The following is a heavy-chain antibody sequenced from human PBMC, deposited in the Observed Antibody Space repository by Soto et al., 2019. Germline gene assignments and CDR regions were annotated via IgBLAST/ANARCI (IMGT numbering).Heavy chain of an antibody. V-gene: IGHV4-30-4*01. J-gene: IGHJ5*02. CDR3: ARAPGDYGRWFDP. D-gene: IGHD4-17*01. CDR1: GGSISSGDYY. CDR2: IYYSGST. Sequence: LSLTCTVSGGSISSGDYYLSWIRQPPEKGLEWIGYIYYSGSTYYNPSLKSRVTISVDTSKNQFSLKLSSVTAADTAVYYCARAPGDYGRWFDPWGQGTLVTVSS.